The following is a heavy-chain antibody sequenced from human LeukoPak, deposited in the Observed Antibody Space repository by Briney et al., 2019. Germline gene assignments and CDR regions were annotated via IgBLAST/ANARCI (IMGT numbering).Heavy chain of an antibody. CDR3: ARNLIAAAGTGDY. J-gene: IGHJ4*02. V-gene: IGHV3-7*01. D-gene: IGHD6-13*01. CDR1: GFTFSSYW. Sequence: GGSLRLSCAASGFTFSSYWMSWVRQAPGKGLEWVANIKQDGSEKYYVDSVKGRSTISRDNAKNSLYLQMNSLRAEDTAVYYCARNLIAAAGTGDYWGQGTLVTVSS. CDR2: IKQDGSEK.